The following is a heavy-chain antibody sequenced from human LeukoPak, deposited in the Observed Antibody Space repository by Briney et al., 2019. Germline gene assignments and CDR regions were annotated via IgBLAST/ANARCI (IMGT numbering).Heavy chain of an antibody. Sequence: ASVKVTFKASAYTFTGYYLHWVRQAPGQGREWMGWIDPNTGDISTAQRFQGRVTMTSDRSISTAYMALSRLTSDDTALYYCARRSRNGLDAFDIWGQGTMVTVSS. D-gene: IGHD2-8*01. J-gene: IGHJ3*02. CDR1: AYTFTGYY. V-gene: IGHV1-2*02. CDR2: IDPNTGDI. CDR3: ARRSRNGLDAFDI.